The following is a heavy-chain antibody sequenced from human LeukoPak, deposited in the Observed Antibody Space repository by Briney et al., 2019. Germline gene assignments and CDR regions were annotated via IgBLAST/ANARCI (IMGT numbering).Heavy chain of an antibody. CDR2: IYHSGST. CDR1: GYSISSGYY. D-gene: IGHD4-17*01. CDR3: ARIQNTHDYGDLSFDY. Sequence: SETLFLTCTVSGYSISSGYYWGWIRQPPGKGLEWIGSIYHSGSTYYNPSLKSRVTISVDTSKNQFSLKLSSVTAADTAVYYCARIQNTHDYGDLSFDYWGQGTLVTVSS. V-gene: IGHV4-38-2*02. J-gene: IGHJ4*02.